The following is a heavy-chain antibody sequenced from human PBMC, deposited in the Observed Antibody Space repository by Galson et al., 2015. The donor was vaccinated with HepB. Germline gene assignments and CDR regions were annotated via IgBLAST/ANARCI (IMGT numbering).Heavy chain of an antibody. CDR3: ARSDGSGSYLTYGMDV. D-gene: IGHD3-10*01. V-gene: IGHV3-11*03. CDR1: GFTFSDYY. J-gene: IGHJ6*02. CDR2: IGSSSSYT. Sequence: SLRLSCAASGFTFSDYYMSWIRQAPGKGLEWVSYIGSSSSYTNYADSVKGRFTISRDNAKNSLYLQMNSLRAEDTAVYYCARSDGSGSYLTYGMDVWGQGTTVTVSS.